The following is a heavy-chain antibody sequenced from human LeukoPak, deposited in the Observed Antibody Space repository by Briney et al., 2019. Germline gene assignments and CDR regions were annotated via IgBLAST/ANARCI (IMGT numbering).Heavy chain of an antibody. CDR3: AWRGPKGWVDP. V-gene: IGHV5-51*01. CDR2: IYPVDSDT. D-gene: IGHD3-10*01. J-gene: IGHJ5*02. CDR1: AFSFTSYC. Sequence: GESLQCSCPGSAFSFTSYCIGWVRQIRQQGREWMGFIYPVDSDTRYSPSSQGQVTTTTNKSISTAYLQWSSLAASDTAMYYCAWRGPKGWVDPWGQGTLVTVSS.